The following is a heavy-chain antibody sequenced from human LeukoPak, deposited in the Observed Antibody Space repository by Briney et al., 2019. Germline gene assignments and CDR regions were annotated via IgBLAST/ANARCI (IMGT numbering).Heavy chain of an antibody. D-gene: IGHD1-14*01. J-gene: IGHJ3*02. CDR3: ARDPEGSDAFDI. CDR1: GGSISSYY. CDR2: IYYSGST. Sequence: KTSETLSLTCTVSGGSISSYYWSWIRQPPGKGLEWIGYIYYSGSTNYNPSLKSRVTISVDTSKNQFSLKLSSVTAADTAVYYCARDPEGSDAFDIWGQGTMVTVSS. V-gene: IGHV4-59*01.